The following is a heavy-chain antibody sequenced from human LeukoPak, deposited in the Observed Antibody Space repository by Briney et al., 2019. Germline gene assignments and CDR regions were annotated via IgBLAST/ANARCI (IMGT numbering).Heavy chain of an antibody. D-gene: IGHD2-2*02. J-gene: IGHJ4*02. V-gene: IGHV1-2*02. Sequence: GASVKVSCKASGYTFTGYYMHWVRQAPGQGLDWMGWINPNSGGTNYAQKFQGRVTMTRDTSISTAYVELSRLRSDDTAVYYCARVLGYCSSTSCYNPPDYWGQGTLVTVSS. CDR3: ARVLGYCSSTSCYNPPDY. CDR1: GYTFTGYY. CDR2: INPNSGGT.